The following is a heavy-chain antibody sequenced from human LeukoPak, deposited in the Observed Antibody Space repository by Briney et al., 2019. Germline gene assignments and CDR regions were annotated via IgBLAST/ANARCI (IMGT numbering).Heavy chain of an antibody. CDR2: ISYDGSNK. J-gene: IGHJ3*02. CDR3: VGAYCGGDCYWAFDI. CDR1: GFTFSSYG. Sequence: QPGRSLRLSCAASGFTFSSYGMHWVRQAPGKGLEWVAVISYDGSNKYYADSVKGRFTISRDNSKNTLYLQMNSLRAEDTAVYYCVGAYCGGDCYWAFDIWGQGTMVTVSS. V-gene: IGHV3-30*03. D-gene: IGHD2-21*02.